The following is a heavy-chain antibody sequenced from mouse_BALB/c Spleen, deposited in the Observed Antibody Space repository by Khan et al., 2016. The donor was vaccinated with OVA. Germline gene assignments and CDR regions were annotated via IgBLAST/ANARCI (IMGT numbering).Heavy chain of an antibody. Sequence: EVQLQESVPGLVKPSQSLSLTCTVNGYSITSNYAWNWIRQFPGNKLEWMGYISYSGTTNYNPSLKSRLSITRDTSKNQFFLLLHSVTTEDSATEYCARGNYYGYALDYWGQGTSVTVSS. V-gene: IGHV3-2*02. CDR3: ARGNYYGYALDY. CDR2: ISYSGTT. D-gene: IGHD1-1*01. CDR1: GYSITSNYA. J-gene: IGHJ4*01.